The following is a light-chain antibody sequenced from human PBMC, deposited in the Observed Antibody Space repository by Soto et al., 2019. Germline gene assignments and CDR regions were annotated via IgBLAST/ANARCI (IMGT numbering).Light chain of an antibody. Sequence: QSVLTQPASVSGSPGQSSTIACTGTNSDVGSYNLVSWYQQYPGKAPKLMIYEGSKRPSGVSNRFSGSKSGNTASLTISGLQAEDEADYYCCSYAGTSADNYVFGTGTKV. CDR3: CSYAGTSADNYV. V-gene: IGLV2-23*01. CDR2: EGS. J-gene: IGLJ1*01. CDR1: NSDVGSYNL.